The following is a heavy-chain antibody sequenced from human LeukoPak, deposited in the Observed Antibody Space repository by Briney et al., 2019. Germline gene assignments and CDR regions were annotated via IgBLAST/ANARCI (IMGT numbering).Heavy chain of an antibody. Sequence: SETLSLTCAVYGGSFSGYYWSWIRQPPGKGLEWIGEINHSGSTNYNPSLKSRVTISADTSKNQFSLKLSSVTAADTAVYYCARGCYDYVWGSYRYTAFDYWGQGTLVTVSS. CDR2: INHSGST. D-gene: IGHD3-16*02. J-gene: IGHJ4*02. CDR3: ARGCYDYVWGSYRYTAFDY. CDR1: GGSFSGYY. V-gene: IGHV4-34*01.